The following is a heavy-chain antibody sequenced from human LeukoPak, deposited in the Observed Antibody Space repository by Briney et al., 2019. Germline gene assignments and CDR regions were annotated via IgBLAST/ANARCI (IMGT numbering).Heavy chain of an antibody. J-gene: IGHJ4*02. D-gene: IGHD4-17*01. CDR2: ISSSSSTI. CDR1: GFTFSGYS. CDR3: ARISDTVTTPFDY. Sequence: GSLRLSCAASGFTFSGYSMNWVRQAPGKGLEWLSYISSSSSTIYYADSVKGRFTISRDNAKNSLYLQMNSLRAEDTAVYYCARISDTVTTPFDYWGQGTLVTVSS. V-gene: IGHV3-48*01.